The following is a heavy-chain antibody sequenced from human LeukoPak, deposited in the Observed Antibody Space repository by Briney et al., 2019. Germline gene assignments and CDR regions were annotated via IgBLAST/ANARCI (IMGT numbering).Heavy chain of an antibody. V-gene: IGHV3-7*01. CDR3: ARDRHQYYYDSSGCFDY. J-gene: IGHJ4*02. Sequence: GGSLRLSCAASGFTFSSYWMSWVRQAPGKGLEWVASIKQDGSEKYYVDSVKGRFTISRDNAKNSLYLQMNSLRAEDTAVYYCARDRHQYYYDSSGCFDYWGQGTLVTVSS. CDR2: IKQDGSEK. D-gene: IGHD3-22*01. CDR1: GFTFSSYW.